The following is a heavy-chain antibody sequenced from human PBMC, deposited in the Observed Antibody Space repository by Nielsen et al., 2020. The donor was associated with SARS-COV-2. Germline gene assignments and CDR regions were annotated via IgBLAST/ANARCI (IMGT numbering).Heavy chain of an antibody. V-gene: IGHV3-15*01. CDR1: GFTFSNAW. CDR3: TTDMEIIVVVPAPIVFDY. CDR2: IKSKTDGGTT. Sequence: GGSLRLSCAASGFTFSNAWMSWVRQAPGKGLEWVGRIKSKTDGGTTDYAAPVKGRITISRDDSKNTLYLQMNSLKTEDTAVYYCTTDMEIIVVVPAPIVFDYWGQGTLVTVSS. D-gene: IGHD2-2*01. J-gene: IGHJ4*02.